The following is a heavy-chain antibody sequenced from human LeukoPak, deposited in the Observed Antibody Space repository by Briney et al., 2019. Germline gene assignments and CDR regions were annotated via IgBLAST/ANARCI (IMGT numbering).Heavy chain of an antibody. Sequence: GGSLRLSCAASGFTFSTYWMHWVRQGPGKGLVWVSRINNVGSSTTYADSVKGRFTISRDNAKNTLYLQMNSLRVEDTAVYYCARGLYYGMDVWGQGTTVTVSS. CDR3: ARGLYYGMDV. CDR1: GFTFSTYW. V-gene: IGHV3-74*01. CDR2: INNVGSST. J-gene: IGHJ6*02.